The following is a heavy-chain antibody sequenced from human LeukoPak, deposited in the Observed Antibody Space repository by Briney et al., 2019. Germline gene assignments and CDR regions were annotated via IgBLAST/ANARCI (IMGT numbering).Heavy chain of an antibody. CDR3: AKDHFGYSSGLVDY. CDR1: TFTFSTYW. D-gene: IGHD6-19*01. J-gene: IGHJ4*02. V-gene: IGHV3-7*01. Sequence: PGGSLRLSCAASTFTFSTYWMTWVRQAPGKGPEFVANINQDGSVKNYVDSVKGRFTISRDNSKNTLYLQMNSLRAEDTAVYYCAKDHFGYSSGLVDYWGQGTLVTVSS. CDR2: INQDGSVK.